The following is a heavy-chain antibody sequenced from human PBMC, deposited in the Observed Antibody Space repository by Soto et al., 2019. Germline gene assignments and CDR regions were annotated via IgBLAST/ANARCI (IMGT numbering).Heavy chain of an antibody. Sequence: LPETLSLTCTVSGGSISSYYWSWIRQPPGKGLEWIGYIYYSGSTNYNPSLKSRVTISVDTSKNQFSLKLSSVTAADTAVYYCARGYYDYVWGSYRHPARFDYWGQGTLVT. D-gene: IGHD3-16*02. J-gene: IGHJ4*02. CDR3: ARGYYDYVWGSYRHPARFDY. V-gene: IGHV4-59*01. CDR1: GGSISSYY. CDR2: IYYSGST.